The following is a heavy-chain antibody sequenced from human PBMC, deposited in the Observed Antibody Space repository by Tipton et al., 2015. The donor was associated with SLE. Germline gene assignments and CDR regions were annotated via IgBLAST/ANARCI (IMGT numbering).Heavy chain of an antibody. V-gene: IGHV4-39*07. CDR2: IYYSGST. D-gene: IGHD6-19*01. CDR1: GGSISSSSYY. J-gene: IGHJ1*01. CDR3: ASRPRGIAVAGTNPYFQH. Sequence: TLSLTCTVSGGSISSSSYYWGWIRQPPGKGLEWIGSIYYSGSTYYNPSLKSRVTISVDTSKNQFSLKLSSVTAADTAVYYCASRPRGIAVAGTNPYFQHWGQGTLVTVPS.